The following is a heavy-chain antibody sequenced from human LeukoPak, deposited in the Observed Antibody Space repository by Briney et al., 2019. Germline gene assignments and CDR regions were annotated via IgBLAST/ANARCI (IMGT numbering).Heavy chain of an antibody. Sequence: KASETLSLTCAVSGXSLSGGFTWSWTRQPLGKVLEWIGFIYHSGSTYYNPSLKSRVTISIDTSKNQVSLNLTSVTAADTAMYFCARGDYGGLGAWGQGILVTVSS. V-gene: IGHV4-30-2*01. CDR1: GXSLSGGFT. CDR2: IYHSGST. D-gene: IGHD4-23*01. J-gene: IGHJ5*02. CDR3: ARGDYGGLGA.